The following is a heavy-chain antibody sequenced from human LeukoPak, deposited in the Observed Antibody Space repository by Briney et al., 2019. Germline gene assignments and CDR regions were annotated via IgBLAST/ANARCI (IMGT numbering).Heavy chain of an antibody. CDR3: ARVASGSFGC. CDR1: GFTFSSYA. D-gene: IGHD1-26*01. J-gene: IGHJ4*02. V-gene: IGHV3-21*01. Sequence: GGSLRLSCSASGFTFSSYAMSWVRQAPGKGLEWVSFIYSGNSIFYADSVKGRFTISRDNAKNSLYLQMNSLRAEDTAVYYCARVASGSFGCWGQGTLVTVSS. CDR2: IYSGNSI.